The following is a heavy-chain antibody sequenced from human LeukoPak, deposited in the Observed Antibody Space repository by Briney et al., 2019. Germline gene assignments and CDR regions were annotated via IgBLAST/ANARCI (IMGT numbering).Heavy chain of an antibody. D-gene: IGHD3-9*01. V-gene: IGHV1-8*03. CDR2: MNPNSGNT. Sequence: ASVKVSCKASGYTFTSYDINWVRQATGQGLEWMGWMNPNSGNTGYAQKFQGRVTITRNTSISTAYMELSSLRSEDTAVYYCARGGVDDILTGYLDFDYWGQGTLVTVSS. CDR3: ARGGVDDILTGYLDFDY. J-gene: IGHJ4*02. CDR1: GYTFTSYD.